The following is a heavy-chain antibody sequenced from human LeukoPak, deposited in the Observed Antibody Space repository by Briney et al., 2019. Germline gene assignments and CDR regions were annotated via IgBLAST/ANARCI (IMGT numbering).Heavy chain of an antibody. CDR2: IYYSGST. CDR1: GGSISSSSYY. CDR3: AGTLRFSGESFDY. J-gene: IGHJ4*02. V-gene: IGHV4-39*07. D-gene: IGHD5/OR15-5a*01. Sequence: SETLSLTCTVSGGSISSSSYYWGWIRQPPGKGLEWIGSIYYSGSTYYNPSLKSRVTISVDTSKNQFSLKLSSVTAADTAVYYCAGTLRFSGESFDYWGQGTLVTVSS.